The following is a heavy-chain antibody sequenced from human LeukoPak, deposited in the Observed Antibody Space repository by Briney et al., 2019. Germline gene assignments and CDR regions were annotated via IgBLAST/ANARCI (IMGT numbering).Heavy chain of an antibody. V-gene: IGHV1-2*02. D-gene: IGHD3-10*01. CDR2: INPNSGGT. CDR1: GYTFTGYY. J-gene: IGHJ4*02. CDR3: ARSELWFGESPFDY. Sequence: ASVTVSCKASGYTFTGYYMHWVRQAPGQGLEWMGWINPNSGGTNYAQKFQGRVTMTRDTSISTAYMELSRLRSDDTAVYYCARSELWFGESPFDYWGQGTLVTVSS.